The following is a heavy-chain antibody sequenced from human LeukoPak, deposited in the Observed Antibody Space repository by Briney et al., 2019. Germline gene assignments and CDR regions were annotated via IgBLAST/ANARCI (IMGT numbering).Heavy chain of an antibody. CDR1: GGSISSYY. V-gene: IGHV4-59*01. D-gene: IGHD6-19*01. CDR2: IYYSGST. Sequence: PSETLSLTCTVSGGSISSYYWSWIRQPPGKGLEWIGYIYYSGSTNYNPSLKSRVTISVDTSKNQFSLKLSSVTAADTAVYYCATRSGWYYFDYWGQGTLVTVSS. J-gene: IGHJ4*02. CDR3: ATRSGWYYFDY.